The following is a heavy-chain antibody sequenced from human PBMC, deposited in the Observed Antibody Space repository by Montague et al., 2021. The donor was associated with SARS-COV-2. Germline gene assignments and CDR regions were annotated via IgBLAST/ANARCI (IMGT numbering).Heavy chain of an antibody. CDR2: IHYSGST. V-gene: IGHV4-39*01. CDR3: ARRPGASYYDFWSGGFDI. D-gene: IGHD3-3*01. Sequence: SETLSLTCTVSGGSVNSGSYSWDWIRQPPGKGLEWIGSIHYSGSTSYNPSLKSRVTISIDTSKNHFSLRVNSVTAAYSAVYFCARRPGASYYDFWSGGFDIRGQGTTVTVSS. J-gene: IGHJ3*02. CDR1: GGSVNSGSYS.